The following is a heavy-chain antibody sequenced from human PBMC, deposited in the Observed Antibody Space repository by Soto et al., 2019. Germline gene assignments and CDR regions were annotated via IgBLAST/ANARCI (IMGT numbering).Heavy chain of an antibody. J-gene: IGHJ4*02. D-gene: IGHD1-26*01. V-gene: IGHV1-3*01. CDR3: ARAGPGGGSYLIDY. CDR1: GYTFVNYA. CDR2: INPGNGDT. Sequence: QVQLVQSGAEVKKPGASVKVSCKASGYTFVNYAMHWVRQAPGQRLEWMGFINPGNGDTRYSQKFQGRVTIARDTSASTVYMGLNSLTSEDTAVHYCARAGPGGGSYLIDYWGQGTLVTVSS.